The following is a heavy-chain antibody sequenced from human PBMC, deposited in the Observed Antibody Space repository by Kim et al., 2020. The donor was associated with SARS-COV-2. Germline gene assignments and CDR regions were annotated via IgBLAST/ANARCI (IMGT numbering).Heavy chain of an antibody. Sequence: SETLSLTCAVYGGYFSGYYWSWIRQPPGKGLEWIGEINHSGSTNYNPSLKSRVTISVDTPKNQFSLTRSSVTAADTAVYYCARGRGWGFLRKWGYFDYWGQGTLVTVSS. CDR1: GGYFSGYY. CDR3: ARGRGWGFLRKWGYFDY. V-gene: IGHV4-34*01. CDR2: INHSGST. J-gene: IGHJ4*02. D-gene: IGHD3-16*01.